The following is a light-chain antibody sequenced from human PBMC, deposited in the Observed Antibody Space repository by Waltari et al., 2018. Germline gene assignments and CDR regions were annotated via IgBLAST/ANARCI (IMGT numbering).Light chain of an antibody. J-gene: IGLJ1*01. CDR1: YSNIGNNP. CDR2: STS. V-gene: IGLV1-44*01. Sequence: QSVLTQPPSASGTPGQRVTIPCSGRYSNIGNNPVNWYQHLPGTAPKLLIHSTSQRPSGVPDRFSGSKSGTSVSLAISGLQSDDEADYYCATWDGSLEGYVFGTGTKVSVL. CDR3: ATWDGSLEGYV.